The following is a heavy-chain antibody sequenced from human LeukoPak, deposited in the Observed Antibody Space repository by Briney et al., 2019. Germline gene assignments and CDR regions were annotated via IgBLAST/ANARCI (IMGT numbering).Heavy chain of an antibody. V-gene: IGHV3-7*01. CDR3: ARPFSHSSGWYYDY. Sequence: GGSLRLSCEASGFTFSSYWMNWVRQAPGKGLEWVANIKQDGSEQYYVDSVKGRFTISRDNAKNLLYLQMNSLRAEDTAVYYYARPFSHSSGWYYDYWGQGTLVTVSS. J-gene: IGHJ4*02. CDR1: GFTFSSYW. D-gene: IGHD6-19*01. CDR2: IKQDGSEQ.